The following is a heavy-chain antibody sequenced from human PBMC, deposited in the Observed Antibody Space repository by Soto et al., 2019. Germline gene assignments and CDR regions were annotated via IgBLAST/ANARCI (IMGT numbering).Heavy chain of an antibody. CDR3: AREHVRFLEWFDGMDV. Sequence: ASVKVSCKASGYTFTSYGISWVRQAPGQGLEWMGWISAYNGNTNYAQKLQGRVTMTTDTSTSTAYMELRSLRTDDAAVYYCAREHVRFLEWFDGMDVWGQGTTVTVSS. D-gene: IGHD3-3*01. CDR2: ISAYNGNT. J-gene: IGHJ6*02. CDR1: GYTFTSYG. V-gene: IGHV1-18*01.